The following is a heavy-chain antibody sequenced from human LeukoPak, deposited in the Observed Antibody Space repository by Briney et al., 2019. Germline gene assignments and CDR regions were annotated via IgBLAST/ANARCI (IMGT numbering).Heavy chain of an antibody. J-gene: IGHJ3*02. CDR3: ARDPLSTNDFDI. D-gene: IGHD1-1*01. V-gene: IGHV4-59*01. Sequence: PSETLSLTCTVSGGSITNSYWNWIRQPPGKGLEWIGYINHSGSTNYNPSLKSRVTISVDTSKNQFSLKLSSVTAADTAVYFCARDPLSTNDFDIWGQGTMVTVSS. CDR2: INHSGST. CDR1: GGSITNSY.